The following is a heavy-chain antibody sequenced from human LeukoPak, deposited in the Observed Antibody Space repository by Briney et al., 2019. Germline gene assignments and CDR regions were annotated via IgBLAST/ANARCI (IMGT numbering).Heavy chain of an antibody. CDR2: IYHSGST. Sequence: PSETLSLTCAVSGVSMSSGGYSWSWVRQPPGKGLEWIGYIYHSGSTYYNPSLKSRVTISADRSKNQFSLRLSSVTAADTAVYYCARVCYDSSGSNFDYWGQGTLVTVSS. CDR1: GVSMSSGGYS. CDR3: ARVCYDSSGSNFDY. V-gene: IGHV4-30-2*01. D-gene: IGHD3-22*01. J-gene: IGHJ4*02.